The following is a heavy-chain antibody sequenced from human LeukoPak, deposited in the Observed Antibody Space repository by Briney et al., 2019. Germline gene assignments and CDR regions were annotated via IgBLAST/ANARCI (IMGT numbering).Heavy chain of an antibody. CDR2: ISGSGGST. V-gene: IGHV3-23*01. Sequence: GGSLRLSCAASGFTFSSYAMSWVRQAPGKGLEWVSAISGSGGSTDYADSVKGRFTISRDNSKNTLYLQMNSLRAEDTAVYYCAKDPIYDILTGYHDYWGQGTLVTVSS. J-gene: IGHJ4*02. CDR3: AKDPIYDILTGYHDY. D-gene: IGHD3-9*01. CDR1: GFTFSSYA.